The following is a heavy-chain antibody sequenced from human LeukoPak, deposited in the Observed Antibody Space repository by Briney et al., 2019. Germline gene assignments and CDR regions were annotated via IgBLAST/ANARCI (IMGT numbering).Heavy chain of an antibody. Sequence: GGSLRLSXAASGFTFSSYRMNWVRQAQGKGLEWDSSISSSSSYIYYADSVKGRFTISRDNAKNSLYLQMNSLRAEDTAVYYCARDRVWFGEMTPTGMDVWGKGTTVTVSS. V-gene: IGHV3-21*01. CDR1: GFTFSSYR. D-gene: IGHD3-10*01. CDR2: ISSSSSYI. J-gene: IGHJ6*04. CDR3: ARDRVWFGEMTPTGMDV.